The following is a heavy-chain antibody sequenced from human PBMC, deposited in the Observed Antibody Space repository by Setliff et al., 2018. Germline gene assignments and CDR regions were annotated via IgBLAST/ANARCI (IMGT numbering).Heavy chain of an antibody. CDR2: IYHGGKT. CDR3: AKTGTYRYFDS. Sequence: SETLSLTCTVSGGSISSGVYYWGWIRQPRGKGLELIGRIYHGGKTYYNTSLKSRLTISVDTSKNQFSLKLRSVTAADTAVYYCAKTGTYRYFDSWGQGTLVTVSS. CDR1: GGSISSGVYY. D-gene: IGHD1-1*01. V-gene: IGHV4-39*01. J-gene: IGHJ4*02.